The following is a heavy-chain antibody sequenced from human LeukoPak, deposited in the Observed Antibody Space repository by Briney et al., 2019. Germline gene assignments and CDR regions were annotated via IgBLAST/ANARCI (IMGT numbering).Heavy chain of an antibody. CDR2: ISWNSGSI. CDR1: GFIFNNYA. D-gene: IGHD6-19*01. Sequence: GRSLRLSCAGSGFIFNNYAMHWVRQPPGKGLEWVSGISWNSGSIDYADSVRGRFTISRDNAKNSLYLQMNSLRVEDTAFYYCAKDNRRHYTSGPNPDSLHWGQGALVTVSS. CDR3: AKDNRRHYTSGPNPDSLH. V-gene: IGHV3-9*01. J-gene: IGHJ4*02.